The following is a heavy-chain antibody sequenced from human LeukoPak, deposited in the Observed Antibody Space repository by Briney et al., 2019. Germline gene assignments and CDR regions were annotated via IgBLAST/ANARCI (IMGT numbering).Heavy chain of an antibody. D-gene: IGHD3-10*01. Sequence: SVKVSCKASGFTFTSSAVQGVRRARGQRLEWIGWIVVGSGDTNYAQKFQERVTITRDMYTSTAYMEMSSLRSEDTAVYYCAADSGSGSYYIDYWGQGTLVTVSS. V-gene: IGHV1-58*01. CDR2: IVVGSGDT. CDR3: AADSGSGSYYIDY. CDR1: GFTFTSSA. J-gene: IGHJ4*02.